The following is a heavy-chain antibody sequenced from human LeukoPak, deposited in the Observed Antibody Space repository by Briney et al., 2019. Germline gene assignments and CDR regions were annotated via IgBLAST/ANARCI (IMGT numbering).Heavy chain of an antibody. CDR2: INHSGST. CDR1: GGSFSGYY. J-gene: IGHJ4*02. V-gene: IGHV4-34*01. Sequence: PSETLSLTCAVYGGSFSGYYWSWIRPPPGKGLEWIGEINHSGSTNYNPSLKSRVTISVDTSKNQFSLKLSSVTAADTAVYYCASGIVVADYWGQGTLVTVSS. CDR3: ASGIVVADY. D-gene: IGHD2-21*01.